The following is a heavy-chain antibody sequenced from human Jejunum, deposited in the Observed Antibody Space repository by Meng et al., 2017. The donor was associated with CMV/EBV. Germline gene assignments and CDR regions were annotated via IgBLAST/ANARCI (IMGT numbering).Heavy chain of an antibody. CDR2: INSTTDGGRT. CDR3: TSGYPHFDWLKSQSDY. CDR1: FITAW. V-gene: IGHV3-15*01. J-gene: IGHJ4*02. Sequence: FITAWISLVRQAPGKRLEWVGRINSTTDGGRTDYAAPVTGRFTISRDDSKNMLYLQMESLKTEDTAVYYCTSGYPHFDWLKSQSDYWGQGTLVTVSS. D-gene: IGHD3-9*01.